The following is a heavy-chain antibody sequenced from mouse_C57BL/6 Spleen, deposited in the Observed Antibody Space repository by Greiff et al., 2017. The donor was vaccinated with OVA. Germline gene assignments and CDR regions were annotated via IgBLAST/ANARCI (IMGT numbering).Heavy chain of an antibody. Sequence: QVQLKQSGAELARPGASVKLSCKASGYTFTSYGISWVKQRTGQGLEWIGEIYPRSGNTYYNEKFKGKATLTADKSSSTAYMELRSLTSEDSAVYFCARGNTTVWYWYFDVWGTGTTVTVSS. CDR1: GYTFTSYG. CDR2: IYPRSGNT. CDR3: ARGNTTVWYWYFDV. D-gene: IGHD1-1*01. V-gene: IGHV1-81*01. J-gene: IGHJ1*03.